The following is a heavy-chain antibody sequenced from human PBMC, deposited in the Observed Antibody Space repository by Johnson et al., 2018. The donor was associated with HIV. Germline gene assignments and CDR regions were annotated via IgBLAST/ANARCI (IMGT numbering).Heavy chain of an antibody. CDR2: ISWNSSNI. Sequence: WVRQAPGKALEWDSGISWNSSNIRHADFVKGRFTISRDNAKNSLYLQMNSLRAEDTALYYCAGAFGSGGYTSSWYLGLGAFVLWGQGTMVTVAS. V-gene: IGHV3-9*01. J-gene: IGHJ3*01. CDR3: AGAFGSGGYTSSWYLGLGAFVL. D-gene: IGHD6-13*01.